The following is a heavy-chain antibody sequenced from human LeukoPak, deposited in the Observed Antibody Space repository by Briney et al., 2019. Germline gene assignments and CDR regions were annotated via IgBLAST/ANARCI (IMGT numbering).Heavy chain of an antibody. CDR3: ARASQQLVPWYFDY. CDR2: ISSGGNTI. J-gene: IGHJ4*02. CDR1: GFTFSSYS. V-gene: IGHV3-48*02. D-gene: IGHD6-13*01. Sequence: GGSLAFSCAASGFTFSSYSMNWVRQAPGKGLEWVSYISSGGNTIYDADSVKGRFTISRDNAKNSLYLQMNSLRDEDTAVYYCARASQQLVPWYFDYWGQGTMVTVSS.